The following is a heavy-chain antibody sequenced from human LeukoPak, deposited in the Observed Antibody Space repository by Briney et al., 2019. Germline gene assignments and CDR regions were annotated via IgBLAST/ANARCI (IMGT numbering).Heavy chain of an antibody. V-gene: IGHV1-2*02. CDR1: GYTFHDYY. Sequence: GASVKVSCKASGYTFHDYYMHWVRQAPGQGLEWMGWINTDSGGTNYAQKFQARVSMTKDASISTAYMQLSRLRSADTAVYYCARSPHILTGENFDYWGQGTLLTASS. CDR2: INTDSGGT. D-gene: IGHD3-9*01. J-gene: IGHJ4*02. CDR3: ARSPHILTGENFDY.